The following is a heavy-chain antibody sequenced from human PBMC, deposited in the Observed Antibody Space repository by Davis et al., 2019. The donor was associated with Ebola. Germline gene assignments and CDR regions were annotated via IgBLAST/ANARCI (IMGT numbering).Heavy chain of an antibody. J-gene: IGHJ5*02. CDR1: GGSISSYY. Sequence: MPSETLSLTCTVSGGSISSYYWSWIRQPPGKGLEWIGYIHYSGSTNYNPSLKSRVTISVDTSKNQFSLKLSSVTAADTAVYYCARDVARGWFDPWGQGTLVTVSS. CDR2: IHYSGST. V-gene: IGHV4-59*01. CDR3: ARDVARGWFDP.